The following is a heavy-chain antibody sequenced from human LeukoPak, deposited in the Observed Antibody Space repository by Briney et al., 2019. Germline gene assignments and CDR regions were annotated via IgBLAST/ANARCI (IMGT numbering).Heavy chain of an antibody. CDR1: GFTFSSHG. CDR2: IYSGGST. D-gene: IGHD2-15*01. V-gene: IGHV3-53*01. Sequence: GGTLRLSCAASGFTFSSHGMNWVRQAPGKGLEWVSVIYSGGSTYYADSVKGRFTISRDNSKNTLYLQMNSLRAEDTAVYYCAREAQVALFDYWGQGTLVTVSS. CDR3: AREAQVALFDY. J-gene: IGHJ4*02.